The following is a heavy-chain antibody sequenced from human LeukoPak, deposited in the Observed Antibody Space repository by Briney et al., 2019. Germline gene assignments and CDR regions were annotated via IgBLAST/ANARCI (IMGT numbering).Heavy chain of an antibody. CDR3: ARGYRSVTIFGVVPYYYYMDV. Sequence: ASVKVSCKASGYTFTSYDINWVRQATGQGLEWMGWMNPNSGNTGYAQKFQGRVTMTRNTSISTAYMELSSLRSEDTAVYYCARGYRSVTIFGVVPYYYYMDVWGKGTTATVSS. D-gene: IGHD3-3*01. J-gene: IGHJ6*03. V-gene: IGHV1-8*01. CDR2: MNPNSGNT. CDR1: GYTFTSYD.